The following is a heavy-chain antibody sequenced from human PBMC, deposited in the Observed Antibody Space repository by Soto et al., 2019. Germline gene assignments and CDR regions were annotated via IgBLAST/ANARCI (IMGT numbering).Heavy chain of an antibody. CDR2: MDRCCDT. Sequence: GTRRPSFAASGSTVTRDYMTWVRRAPAKGLEWWSFMDRCCDTDYADSVKGRLTISRDSAGNRIYRHIPSLPADETAIYYCTRAGSGPGNFCIPKLSVMNVWGRGTTGDVS. CDR3: TRAGSGPGNFCIPKLSVMNV. V-gene: IGHV3-53*01. CDR1: GSTVTRDY. D-gene: IGHD3-3*01. J-gene: IGHJ6*02.